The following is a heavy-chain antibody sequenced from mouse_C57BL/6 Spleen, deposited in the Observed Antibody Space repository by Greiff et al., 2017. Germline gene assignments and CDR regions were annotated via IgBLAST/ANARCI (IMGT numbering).Heavy chain of an antibody. CDR2: IDPSDSYT. Sequence: QVQLQQPGAELVKPGASVKLSCKASGYTFTSYWMQWVKQRPGQGLEWIGEIDPSDSYTNYNQKFKGKATLTVDTSSSTAYMQLSSLTSEDSAVYYCPRSHYYGSMYYFDYWGQGTTLTVSS. V-gene: IGHV1-50*01. D-gene: IGHD1-1*01. CDR3: PRSHYYGSMYYFDY. J-gene: IGHJ2*01. CDR1: GYTFTSYW.